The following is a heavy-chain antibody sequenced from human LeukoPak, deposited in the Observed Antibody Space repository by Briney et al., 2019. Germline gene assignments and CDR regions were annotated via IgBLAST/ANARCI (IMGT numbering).Heavy chain of an antibody. D-gene: IGHD3-10*01. J-gene: IGHJ3*02. CDR3: ARALGSGSAFDI. V-gene: IGHV3-23*01. CDR2: ISGSGGST. CDR1: GFTFSSYA. Sequence: PGGSLRLSCAASGFTFSSYAMSWVRQAPGKGLEWVSAISGSGGSTYYADSVKGRFTISRDNSKNTLYLQMNSLRAEDTAVYYCARALGSGSAFDIWGQGTMVTVSS.